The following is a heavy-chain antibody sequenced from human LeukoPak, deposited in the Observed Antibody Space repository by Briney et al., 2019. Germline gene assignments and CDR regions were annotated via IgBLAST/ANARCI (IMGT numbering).Heavy chain of an antibody. Sequence: GGSLRLSCAAPGFTFSSYSMNWVRQAPGKGLEWVSSISTGSSFIYYADSVKGRFTISRDIAKNSLYLQMNSLRAEDTAVYYCARSVLEWYYFDSWGQGALVTVSS. CDR2: ISTGSSFI. D-gene: IGHD3-3*01. J-gene: IGHJ4*02. V-gene: IGHV3-21*01. CDR1: GFTFSSYS. CDR3: ARSVLEWYYFDS.